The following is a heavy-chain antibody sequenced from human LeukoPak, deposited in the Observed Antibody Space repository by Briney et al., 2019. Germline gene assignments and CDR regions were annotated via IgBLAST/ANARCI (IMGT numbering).Heavy chain of an antibody. Sequence: GGSLRLSCAASGFTFSVKTYARTWVRQAPGNGLEWVSAISGSGVSTSYADSVKGRFTIPRDNFKNTLYLQMNTLRAEDTAVYYCAKSTLETAGNRGLFGSRVPPPYFDYWGQGTLVTVSS. J-gene: IGHJ4*02. CDR3: AKSTLETAGNRGLFGSRVPPPYFDY. D-gene: IGHD6-13*01. CDR2: ISGSGVST. CDR1: GFTFSVKTYA. V-gene: IGHV3-23*01.